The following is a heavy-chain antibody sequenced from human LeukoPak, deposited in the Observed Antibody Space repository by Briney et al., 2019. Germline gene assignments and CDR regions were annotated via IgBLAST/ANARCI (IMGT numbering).Heavy chain of an antibody. CDR2: IYYSGST. V-gene: IGHV4-39*01. J-gene: IGHJ4*02. CDR3: ARHLGGSYPGDY. D-gene: IGHD1-26*01. CDR1: GGSISSSSYY. Sequence: SETLSLTCTVSGGSISSSSYYWGWIHQPPGKGLEWIGSIYYSGSTYYNPSLKSRVTISVDTSKNQFSLKLSSVTAADTAVYYCARHLGGSYPGDYWGQGTLVTVSS.